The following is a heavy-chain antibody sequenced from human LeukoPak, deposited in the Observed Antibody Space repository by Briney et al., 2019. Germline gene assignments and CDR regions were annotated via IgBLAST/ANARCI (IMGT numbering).Heavy chain of an antibody. CDR3: AGRVGYCSGGSCPRAFDI. V-gene: IGHV5-51*01. CDR1: GYSFTNYW. D-gene: IGHD2-15*01. Sequence: GESLKISCKGSGYSFTNYWIGWVRQMPGKGLEWMGIIYPGDSDTRYSPSFQGQVTISADKSISTAYLQWCSLKASDTAMYYCAGRVGYCSGGSCPRAFDIWGQGTMVTVSS. J-gene: IGHJ3*02. CDR2: IYPGDSDT.